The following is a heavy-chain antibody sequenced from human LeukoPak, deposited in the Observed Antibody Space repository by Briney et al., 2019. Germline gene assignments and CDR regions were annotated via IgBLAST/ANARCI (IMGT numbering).Heavy chain of an antibody. D-gene: IGHD3-10*01. J-gene: IGHJ4*02. CDR2: ISNDGSTT. Sequence: GGSLRLSCAASGFTFSTFWMHWVRQTPGKGLVWVSRISNDGSTTHYAYSVKGRFTISRDNSKNTLYLQMNSLRGEDTAVYYCARGTIWWGQGTLVTVSS. V-gene: IGHV3-74*01. CDR3: ARGTIW. CDR1: GFTFSTFW.